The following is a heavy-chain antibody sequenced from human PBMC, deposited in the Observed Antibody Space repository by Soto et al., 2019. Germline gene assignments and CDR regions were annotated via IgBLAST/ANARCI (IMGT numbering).Heavy chain of an antibody. Sequence: SGPTLVNPTETLTLTCTVSGFSPSNARMGVSWIRQPPGKALEWLAHIFSNDEKSYSTSLKSRLTISKDTSKSQVVLTMTNMDPVDTATYYCARIRGIAAAGTGYYYYYGMDVWGQGTTVTVSS. CDR2: IFSNDEK. V-gene: IGHV2-26*01. CDR1: GFSPSNARMG. D-gene: IGHD6-13*01. CDR3: ARIRGIAAAGTGYYYYYGMDV. J-gene: IGHJ6*02.